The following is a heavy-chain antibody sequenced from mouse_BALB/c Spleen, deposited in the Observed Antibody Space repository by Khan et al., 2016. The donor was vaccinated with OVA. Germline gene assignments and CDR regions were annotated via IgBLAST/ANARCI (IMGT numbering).Heavy chain of an antibody. CDR1: GYTFSSYW. J-gene: IGHJ2*01. Sequence: VQLQQSGAEQAKPGASVKMSCKTPGYTFSSYWMHWVKQRPGQGLEWIGYINPTSGYTEYNEKFKDKATLSADKSSSTASMQLTSLTSEDSAVYYCARDRSDYWGQGTTRTVSS. CDR3: ARDRSDY. V-gene: IGHV1-7*01. CDR2: INPTSGYT.